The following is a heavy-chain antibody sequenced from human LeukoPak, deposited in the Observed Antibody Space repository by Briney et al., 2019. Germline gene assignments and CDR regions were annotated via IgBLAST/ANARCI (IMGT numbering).Heavy chain of an antibody. CDR3: AKHVQPAPMVTAAFDI. V-gene: IGHV3-30*02. Sequence: PGGSLRLSCAASGFTFSSYGMHWVRQAPGKGLEWVAFIRYDGSNKYYADSVKGRFIISRDNSKNTLYLQMNSLRAEDTAWYYWAKHVQPAPMVTAAFDIWRQATIPSVSS. D-gene: IGHD5-18*01. CDR1: GFTFSSYG. J-gene: IGHJ3*02. CDR2: IRYDGSNK.